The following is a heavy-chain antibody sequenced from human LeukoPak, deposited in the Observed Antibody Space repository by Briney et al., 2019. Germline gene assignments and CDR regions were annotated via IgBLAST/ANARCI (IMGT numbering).Heavy chain of an antibody. CDR3: AKGSYYDSSGSFYFDY. J-gene: IGHJ4*02. Sequence: GGSLRLSCAASGFTFSNYAMHWVRQAPGKGLEWVPVISYDGSNKYYADSVKGRFTISRDNSKNTLYVQVNSLGTEDTAAYYCAKGSYYDSSGSFYFDYWGQGTLVTVSS. D-gene: IGHD3-22*01. V-gene: IGHV3-30-3*01. CDR1: GFTFSNYA. CDR2: ISYDGSNK.